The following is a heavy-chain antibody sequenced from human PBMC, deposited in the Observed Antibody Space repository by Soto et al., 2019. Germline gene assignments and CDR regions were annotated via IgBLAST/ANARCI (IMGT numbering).Heavy chain of an antibody. D-gene: IGHD1-26*01. CDR2: TYYRSKWYH. J-gene: IGHJ5*02. V-gene: IGHV6-1*01. Sequence: SQTLSLCCAISRDSVSSHSAACNWLRQSPSRGLEWLGRTYYRSKWYHDYAVSVKSRITINPDTSTNQFSLQLNSVTPEDTAVYYCARSTPVIGANWFDPWGQGTLVTVSS. CDR1: RDSVSSHSAA. CDR3: ARSTPVIGANWFDP.